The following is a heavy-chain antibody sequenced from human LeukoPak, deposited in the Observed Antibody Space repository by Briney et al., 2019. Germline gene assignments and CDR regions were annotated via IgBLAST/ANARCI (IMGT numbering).Heavy chain of an antibody. D-gene: IGHD4-17*01. Sequence: GGSLGLSCAASGFTFSSYAMSWVRQAPGKGLEWVSAISGSGGSTYYADSVKGRFTISRDNSKNTLYLQMNSLRAEDTAVYYCAKDSVGTYGLYYFDYWGQGTLVTVSS. CDR3: AKDSVGTYGLYYFDY. J-gene: IGHJ4*02. CDR1: GFTFSSYA. V-gene: IGHV3-23*01. CDR2: ISGSGGST.